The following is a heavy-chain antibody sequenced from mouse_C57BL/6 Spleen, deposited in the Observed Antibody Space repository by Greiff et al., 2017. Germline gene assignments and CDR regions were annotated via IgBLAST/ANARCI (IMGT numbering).Heavy chain of an antibody. Sequence: EVQLQESGPGLVKPSQSLSLTCSVTGYSITSGYYWNWIRQFPGNKLEWMGYISYAGSNNYNPSLKNPISLTRDTSKNHVFLKVNSVTTEDTATDYCARGELLWAMDYWGQGTSVTVSS. D-gene: IGHD2-1*01. J-gene: IGHJ4*01. V-gene: IGHV3-6*01. CDR3: ARGELLWAMDY. CDR2: ISYAGSN. CDR1: GYSITSGYY.